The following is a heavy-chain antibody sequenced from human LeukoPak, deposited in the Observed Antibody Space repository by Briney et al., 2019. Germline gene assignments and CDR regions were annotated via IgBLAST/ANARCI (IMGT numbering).Heavy chain of an antibody. CDR2: ISAYNGNT. D-gene: IGHD1-26*01. V-gene: IGHV1-18*01. CDR3: AGDMGGSYPDGLDY. CDR1: GYTFTSYG. Sequence: ASVKVSCKASGYTFTSYGISWVRQAPGQGLEWMGWISAYNGNTNYAQKLQGSVTMTTDTSTSTAYMELRSLRSDDTAVYYCAGDMGGSYPDGLDYWGQGTLVTVSS. J-gene: IGHJ4*02.